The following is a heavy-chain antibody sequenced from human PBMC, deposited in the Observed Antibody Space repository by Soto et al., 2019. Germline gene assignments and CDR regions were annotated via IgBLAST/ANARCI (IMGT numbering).Heavy chain of an antibody. CDR1: GYIFSSYS. D-gene: IGHD3-10*01. V-gene: IGHV1-3*01. CDR2: INAGNGNT. CDR3: ASPSYGSGSYY. J-gene: IGHJ4*02. Sequence: QVQLVQSGAEVKKPGASVKVSCKASGYIFSSYSLHWVRQAPGQRLEWMGWINAGNGNTKYSQKFQGRVTFTRDTSATTAYMELSSLRSEDTAVYYCASPSYGSGSYYSGQGTLVTVSS.